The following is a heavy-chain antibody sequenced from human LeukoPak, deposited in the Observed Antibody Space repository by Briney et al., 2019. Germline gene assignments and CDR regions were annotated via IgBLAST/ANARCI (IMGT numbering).Heavy chain of an antibody. CDR2: INPSGGST. J-gene: IGHJ4*02. D-gene: IGHD7-27*01. CDR1: GYTFTSYY. Sequence: GASVKVSCKASGYTFTSYYMHWVRQAPGQGLEWMGIINPSGGSTSYAQKFQGRVTMTTDTSTSTAYMELRSLRSDDTAVYYCARDLGMRGAVDYWGQGTLVTVSS. CDR3: ARDLGMRGAVDY. V-gene: IGHV1-46*01.